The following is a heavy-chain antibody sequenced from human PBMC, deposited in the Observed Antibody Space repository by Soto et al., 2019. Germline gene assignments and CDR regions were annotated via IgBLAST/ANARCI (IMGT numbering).Heavy chain of an antibody. J-gene: IGHJ4*02. CDR3: ARGPY. CDR2: IKEEGREK. CDR1: GLTFSSYW. V-gene: IGHV3-7*05. Sequence: GALRLSCAASGLTFSSYWMSWVRQAPGKGLEWVANIKEEGREKDYVDSVKGRFTISRDNAKNSLYLQMNSLRAEDTAVYYCARGPYWGQGTPVTVSS.